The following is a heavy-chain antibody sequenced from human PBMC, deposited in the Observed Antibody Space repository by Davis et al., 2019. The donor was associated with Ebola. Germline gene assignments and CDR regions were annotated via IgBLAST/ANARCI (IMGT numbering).Heavy chain of an antibody. J-gene: IGHJ4*02. CDR3: ARHRRTGYYYIFDY. D-gene: IGHD3-22*01. CDR2: IYYSWST. CDR1: GGSISSYY. V-gene: IGHV4-59*08. Sequence: MPSETLSLTCTVSGGSISSYYWSWIRQPPGKGLEWIGYIYYSWSTNYNPSLKSRVTISGDTSMNHLSLELRSVTAADTAVYYCARHRRTGYYYIFDYWGQGTLVTVSS.